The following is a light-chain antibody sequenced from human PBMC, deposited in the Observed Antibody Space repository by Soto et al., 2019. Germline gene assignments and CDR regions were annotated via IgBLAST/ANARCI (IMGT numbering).Light chain of an antibody. Sequence: DIVMTQSPDSLAVSLGERATIKXXSSQXVLYSSNNKNYLAWYQQKPGQPPKXXICWASTRESGVPDRFSGSGSGTDFTLTISSLQAEDVAVYYCQQYYSTPQTFGQGTKVDIK. CDR2: WAS. CDR3: QQYYSTPQT. CDR1: QXVLYSSNNKNY. J-gene: IGKJ1*01. V-gene: IGKV4-1*01.